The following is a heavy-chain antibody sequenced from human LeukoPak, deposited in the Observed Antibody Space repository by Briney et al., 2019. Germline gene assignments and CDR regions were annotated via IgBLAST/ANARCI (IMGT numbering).Heavy chain of an antibody. CDR1: GGSFSGYY. D-gene: IGHD1-26*01. CDR2: INHSGST. V-gene: IGHV4-34*01. CDR3: ARGEVGAMGFSYFDY. Sequence: SETLSLTCAVYGGSFSGYYWSWIRQPPGKGLEWIGEINHSGSTNYNPSLKSRVTISVDTSKNQFSLKLSSVTAADTAVYYCARGEVGAMGFSYFDYWGQGTLVTVSS. J-gene: IGHJ4*02.